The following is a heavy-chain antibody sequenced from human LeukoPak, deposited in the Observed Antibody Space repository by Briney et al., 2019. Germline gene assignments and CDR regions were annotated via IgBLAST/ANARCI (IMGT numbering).Heavy chain of an antibody. J-gene: IGHJ6*02. CDR1: GDSISSSSYY. Sequence: PSETLSLTCTVSGDSISSSSYYWGWIRQPPGKGLEWIVSIYYSGTTYYNPSLKSRVTISVDTSKNQFSLKLSSVTAADTAVYYCASGKTTVTYYYYYGMDVWGQGTTVTVSS. V-gene: IGHV4-39*07. D-gene: IGHD4-17*01. CDR2: IYYSGTT. CDR3: ASGKTTVTYYYYYGMDV.